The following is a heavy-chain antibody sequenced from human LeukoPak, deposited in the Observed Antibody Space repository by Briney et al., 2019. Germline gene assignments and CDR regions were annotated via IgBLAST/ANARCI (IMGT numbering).Heavy chain of an antibody. V-gene: IGHV4-34*01. CDR1: GGSISGYY. CDR2: INHSGST. Sequence: SETLSLTCTVSGGSISGYYWSWIRQPPGKGLEWIGEINHSGSTNYNPSLKSRVTISVDTSKNQFSLKLSSVTAADTAVYYCATWQQLVPAEYFQHWGQGTLVTVSS. CDR3: ATWQQLVPAEYFQH. D-gene: IGHD6-13*01. J-gene: IGHJ1*01.